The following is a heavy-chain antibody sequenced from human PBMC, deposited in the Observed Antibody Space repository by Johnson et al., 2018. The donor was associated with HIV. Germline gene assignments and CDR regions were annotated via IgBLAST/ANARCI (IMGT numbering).Heavy chain of an antibody. Sequence: QVQLVESGGGVVRPGGSLRLSCAASGFTFDDYGMSWVRQPPGKGLEWVAVISYDGSNKYYADSVKGRFTISRDNSKNTLYLQMNSLRAEDTAVYYCAKEGGRAARPPFDIWGQGTMVTVSS. V-gene: IGHV3-30*18. J-gene: IGHJ3*02. CDR1: GFTFDDYG. CDR2: ISYDGSNK. D-gene: IGHD6-6*01. CDR3: AKEGGRAARPPFDI.